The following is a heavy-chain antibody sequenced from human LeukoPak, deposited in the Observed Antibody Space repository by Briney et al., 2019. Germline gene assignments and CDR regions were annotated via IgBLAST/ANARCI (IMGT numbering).Heavy chain of an antibody. J-gene: IGHJ4*02. V-gene: IGHV4-4*02. D-gene: IGHD3-3*01. CDR3: AREGGFYRPLDY. CDR1: GGSVISTNW. Sequence: SETLSLTCGVSGGSVISTNWWTWVRQPPGKGLELIGEVHLDGRTNYNPSLESRLTISVDLSEHHVSLKLPSVTAADTAVYYCAREGGFYRPLDYSGQGTLVTVSS. CDR2: VHLDGRT.